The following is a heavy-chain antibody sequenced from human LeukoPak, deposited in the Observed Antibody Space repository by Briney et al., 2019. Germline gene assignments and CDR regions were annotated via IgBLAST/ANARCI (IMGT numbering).Heavy chain of an antibody. J-gene: IGHJ4*02. CDR1: GFTFSSYW. Sequence: GVSLRLSSAASGFTFSSYWMHWVRHALGEGLVWVSRINRDGSSTSYADSVKGRFTISRDNAKNTLYLQMNSLRAEDTAVYYCASGYDFWSGSQNDYYFDYWGQGTLVTVSS. CDR2: INRDGSST. D-gene: IGHD3-3*01. CDR3: ASGYDFWSGSQNDYYFDY. V-gene: IGHV3-74*01.